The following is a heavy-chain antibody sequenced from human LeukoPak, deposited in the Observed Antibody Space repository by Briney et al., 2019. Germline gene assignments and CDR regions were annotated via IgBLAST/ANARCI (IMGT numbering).Heavy chain of an antibody. CDR3: ARGHHDYFDY. Sequence: GESLKSSCKGSGYSFTSYWIGWVRQMPGKGLEWMGNIYPGDSDTKYGPSFQGQVTISADKSISTAYLQWSSLKASDTAMYYCARGHHDYFDYWGQGTLVTVSS. V-gene: IGHV5-51*01. J-gene: IGHJ4*02. CDR2: IYPGDSDT. CDR1: GYSFTSYW.